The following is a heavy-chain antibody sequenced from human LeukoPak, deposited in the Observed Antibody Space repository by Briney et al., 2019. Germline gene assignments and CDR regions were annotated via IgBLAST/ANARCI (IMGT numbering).Heavy chain of an antibody. CDR3: AKAKKGGYIVGATSLPGFDY. J-gene: IGHJ4*02. CDR1: GFTFSSYA. V-gene: IGHV3-23*01. CDR2: ISGSGGST. Sequence: GGSLRLSCAASGFTFSSYAMSWVRQAPGKGLEWVSAISGSGGSTYYADSVKGRFTISRDNSKNTLYLQMNSLRAEDTAVYYCAKAKKGGYIVGATSLPGFDYWGQGTLVTVSS. D-gene: IGHD1-26*01.